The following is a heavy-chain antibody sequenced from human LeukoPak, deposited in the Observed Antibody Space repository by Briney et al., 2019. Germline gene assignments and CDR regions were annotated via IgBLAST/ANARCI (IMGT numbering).Heavy chain of an antibody. CDR3: TTVYGNDYDFWSGYYTDFDY. CDR1: GFTVSSNY. CDR2: IYSGGST. D-gene: IGHD3-3*01. Sequence: GGSLRLSCAASGFTVSSNYMSWVRQAPGKGLEWVSVIYSGGSTYYADSVKGRFTISRDNSKNTLYLQMNSLRAEDTAVYYCTTVYGNDYDFWSGYYTDFDYWGQGTLVTVSS. V-gene: IGHV3-53*01. J-gene: IGHJ4*02.